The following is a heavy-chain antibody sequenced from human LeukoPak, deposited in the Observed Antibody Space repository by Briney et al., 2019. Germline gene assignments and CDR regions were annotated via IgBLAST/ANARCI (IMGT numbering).Heavy chain of an antibody. Sequence: GGSLRLSCAASGFTFDDYGMSWVRQAPGKGLEWVSGINWNGGSTGYADSVKGRFTISRDNAKNSLYLQMNSLRAEDTALYHCARCYYCSGSYNALDIWGQGTMVTVSS. J-gene: IGHJ3*02. D-gene: IGHD3-10*01. V-gene: IGHV3-20*01. CDR3: ARCYYCSGSYNALDI. CDR2: INWNGGST. CDR1: GFTFDDYG.